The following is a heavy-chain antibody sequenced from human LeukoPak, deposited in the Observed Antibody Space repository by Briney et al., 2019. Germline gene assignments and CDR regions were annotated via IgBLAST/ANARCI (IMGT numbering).Heavy chain of an antibody. J-gene: IGHJ4*02. CDR2: ISAYNGNT. V-gene: IGHV1-18*01. CDR3: ARDMDIVATPDY. D-gene: IGHD5-12*01. CDR1: GYTFTSYG. Sequence: ASVKVSCKASGYTFTSYGISWVRQAPGQGLEWMGWISAYNGNTNYAQKLQGRVTMTTDTSTSTAYMELSRLRSDDTAVYYCARDMDIVATPDYWGQGTLVTVSS.